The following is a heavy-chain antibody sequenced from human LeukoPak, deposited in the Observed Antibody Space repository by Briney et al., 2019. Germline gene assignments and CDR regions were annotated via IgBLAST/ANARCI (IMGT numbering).Heavy chain of an antibody. CDR1: GESFSDYY. CDR3: ARHSWWPIAPIDS. CDR2: INNSGST. D-gene: IGHD2-8*02. V-gene: IGHV4-34*01. Sequence: SESLSLTCAVYGESFSDYYGSWIRQPPGGGLGWRWEINNSGSTNYNPSLKSRVTISVATSKTQFSLKLSSVAAADTAVYYCARHSWWPIAPIDSWGQGNLVTVSS. J-gene: IGHJ4*02.